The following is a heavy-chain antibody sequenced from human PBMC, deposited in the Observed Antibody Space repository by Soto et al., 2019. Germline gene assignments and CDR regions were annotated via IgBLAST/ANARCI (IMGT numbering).Heavy chain of an antibody. CDR1: GGSISSGDYY. Sequence: PSETLSLTCTVSGGSISSGDYYWSWIRQSPGKGLEWIGYIYYSGSTYYNPSLKSRVTISVDTSKNQFSLKLSSVTAADTAVYYCARPVVEYSSSPGWFDPWGQGTLVTVSS. CDR3: ARPVVEYSSSPGWFDP. J-gene: IGHJ5*02. V-gene: IGHV4-30-4*01. CDR2: IYYSGST. D-gene: IGHD6-6*01.